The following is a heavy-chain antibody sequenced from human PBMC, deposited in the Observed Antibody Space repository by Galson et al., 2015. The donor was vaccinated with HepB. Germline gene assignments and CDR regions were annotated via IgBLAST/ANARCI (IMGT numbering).Heavy chain of an antibody. Sequence: SVKVSCKVSGFTVSDLSIHWVRQAPGKGLEWMAGFDFEYQKIKYAQKFHDRVTMTEDTVADTAYLEVTNLTSADTAVYFCATDPDGYAFFDLWGQGTLLTVSS. CDR2: FDFEYQKI. D-gene: IGHD5-24*01. V-gene: IGHV1-24*01. CDR3: ATDPDGYAFFDL. CDR1: GFTVSDLS. J-gene: IGHJ4*02.